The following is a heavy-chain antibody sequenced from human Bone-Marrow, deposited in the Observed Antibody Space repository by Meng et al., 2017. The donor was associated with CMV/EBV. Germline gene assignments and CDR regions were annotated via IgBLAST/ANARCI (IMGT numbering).Heavy chain of an antibody. V-gene: IGHV1-18*01. CDR3: AGSYYDFWSGYLDYYYGMDV. D-gene: IGHD3-3*01. Sequence: ASVKVSCKASGYTFTSYGISWVRQAPGQGLEWMGWISAYNGNTNYAQKLQGRVTMTTDTSTSTAYMELRSLRSEDTAVYYCAGSYYDFWSGYLDYYYGMDVWGQGTTVTGSS. CDR2: ISAYNGNT. CDR1: GYTFTSYG. J-gene: IGHJ6*01.